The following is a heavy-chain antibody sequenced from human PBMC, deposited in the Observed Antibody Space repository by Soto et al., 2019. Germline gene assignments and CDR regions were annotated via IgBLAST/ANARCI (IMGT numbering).Heavy chain of an antibody. CDR3: AKDRFLEWSTYYYYYGMDV. Sequence: QVQLVESGGGVVQPGRSLRLSCAASGFTFSSYGMHWVRQAPGKGLEWVAVISYDGSNKYYADSVKGRFTISRDNSKNTLYLQMNSRRAEDTAVYYCAKDRFLEWSTYYYYYGMDVWGQGTTVTVSS. CDR2: ISYDGSNK. D-gene: IGHD3-3*01. J-gene: IGHJ6*02. V-gene: IGHV3-30*18. CDR1: GFTFSSYG.